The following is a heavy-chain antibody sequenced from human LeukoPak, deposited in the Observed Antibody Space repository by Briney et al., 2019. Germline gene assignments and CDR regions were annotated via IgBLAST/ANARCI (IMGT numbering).Heavy chain of an antibody. Sequence: GGSLRLSCTASGFTFRTYWMGWVRQAPGKGLEWVANIKQDGGEKYYLGSVKGRFTISRDNAESSLYLHMDSLRAEDTAVYYCARWGYTNNYYYFVYWGQGTLVTVSS. D-gene: IGHD2-2*02. CDR3: ARWGYTNNYYYFVY. CDR2: IKQDGGEK. J-gene: IGHJ4*02. V-gene: IGHV3-7*04. CDR1: GFTFRTYW.